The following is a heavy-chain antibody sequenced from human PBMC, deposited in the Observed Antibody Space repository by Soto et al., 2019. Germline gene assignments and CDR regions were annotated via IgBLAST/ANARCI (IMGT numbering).Heavy chain of an antibody. CDR3: ATGTNGTTGWYHP. J-gene: IGHJ5*02. CDR2: INPKTGDT. CDR1: GYTFTDFY. D-gene: IGHD1-1*01. Sequence: QEQLVQSGTEVKKPGASVTVSCKSSGYTFTDFYLHWLRQAPGQGIEWVGWINPKTGDTKSSQKFQGRVTMSMDTSVSTAYIDLTSLTSDDTAMYYCATGTNGTTGWYHPWGQGTRVTVSS. V-gene: IGHV1-2*02.